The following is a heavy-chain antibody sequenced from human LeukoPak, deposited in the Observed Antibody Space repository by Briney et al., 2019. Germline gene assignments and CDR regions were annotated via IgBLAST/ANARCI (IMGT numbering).Heavy chain of an antibody. CDR1: GFTFSSYE. J-gene: IGHJ4*02. Sequence: GGSLRLSCAASGFTFSSYEMNWVRQAPGKGLEWVSYISSSGSTIYYADSVKGRFTIPRDNAKNSLYLQMNSLRAEDTAVYYCAQEGYGSGSYDGWGQGTLVTVSS. V-gene: IGHV3-48*03. CDR2: ISSSGSTI. D-gene: IGHD3-10*01. CDR3: AQEGYGSGSYDG.